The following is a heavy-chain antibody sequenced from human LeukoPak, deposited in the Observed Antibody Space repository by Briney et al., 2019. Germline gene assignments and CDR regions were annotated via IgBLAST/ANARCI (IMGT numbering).Heavy chain of an antibody. CDR3: VRETRLHSGSYSNDAFDT. V-gene: IGHV4-59*01. D-gene: IGHD1-26*01. Sequence: PSETLSLTCTLPRGSLRRSNSSWIRPPPEKGLEWIAYISDSGITHSNPSLKSPVTISLDTTKNPSSLSMSSVTAPDTAVYYCVRETRLHSGSYSNDAFDTWGQGTMVTVSS. J-gene: IGHJ3*02. CDR1: RGSLRRSN. CDR2: ISDSGIT.